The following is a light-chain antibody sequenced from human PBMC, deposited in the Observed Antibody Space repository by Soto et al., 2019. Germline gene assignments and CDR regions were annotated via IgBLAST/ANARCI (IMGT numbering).Light chain of an antibody. CDR3: QQYYNTPWT. V-gene: IGKV4-1*01. CDR2: WAS. J-gene: IGKJ1*01. CDR1: QSVLYSASNKNY. Sequence: DIVMTQSPDSLAVSLGERATINCKSSQSVLYSASNKNYLAWYQQKPGQPPKLLIYWASTRESGVPDRFSGSGSRTDFTLPISSLQAEDVAVYYGQQYYNTPWTFGQGTKVEIK.